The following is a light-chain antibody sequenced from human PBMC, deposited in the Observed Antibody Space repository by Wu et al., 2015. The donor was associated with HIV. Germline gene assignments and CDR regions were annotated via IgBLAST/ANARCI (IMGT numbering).Light chain of an antibody. J-gene: IGKJ1*01. Sequence: IQMTQSPSSLSASVGDRVTITCRASQTISSYLNWYRQKPGKAPKLLIYAASSLQSGVPSRFSGSGSGTDFTLTISSLQPEDFATYYCLQDYNYPWTFGQGTKVTNQT. CDR3: LQDYNYPWT. V-gene: IGKV1-6*01. CDR1: QTISSY. CDR2: AAS.